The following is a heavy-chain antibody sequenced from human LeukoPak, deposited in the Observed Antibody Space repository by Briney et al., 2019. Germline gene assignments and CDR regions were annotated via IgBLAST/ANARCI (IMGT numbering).Heavy chain of an antibody. CDR3: ARGSTLFDY. D-gene: IGHD5/OR15-5a*01. CDR1: GGSISSNNYY. Sequence: SETLSLTCTVSGGSISSNNYYWSWIRQPPGKGLGWIGYIYYSGSTNYNPSLKSRVTISVDTSKNQFSLKLSSVTAADTAVYYCARGSTLFDYWGQGTLVTVSS. V-gene: IGHV4-61*01. CDR2: IYYSGST. J-gene: IGHJ4*02.